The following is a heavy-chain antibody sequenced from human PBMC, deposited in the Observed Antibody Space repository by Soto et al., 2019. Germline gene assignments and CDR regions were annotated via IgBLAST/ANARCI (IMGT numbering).Heavy chain of an antibody. J-gene: IGHJ6*02. V-gene: IGHV4-34*01. CDR2: INHSGNT. D-gene: IGHD3-10*01. CDR3: ARGSSYYGSFMDV. CDR1: GGSFSGYY. Sequence: SESLSLTCAVYGGSFSGYYWSWIRQPPGKGLEWIGEINHSGNTNYNPSLKSRVTISVDTSKNQFSLKLSSVTAADTAVYYCARGSSYYGSFMDVWGQGTTVTVSS.